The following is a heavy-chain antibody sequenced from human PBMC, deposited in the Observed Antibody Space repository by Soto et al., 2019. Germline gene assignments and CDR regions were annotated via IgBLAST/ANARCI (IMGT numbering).Heavy chain of an antibody. Sequence: LSQTRSVADGCSTNYSWSQNRQPPGKGLEWIGYIYYSGRTDYNPSLKSRVTFSVDTSKNQFSLKLSSVTAADTAVYYCARRPGAEACGIWGQGKRVTVS. CDR1: DGCSTNYS. V-gene: IGHV4-59*08. CDR3: ARRPGAEACGI. J-gene: IGHJ3*02. D-gene: IGHD1-26*01. CDR2: IYYSGRT.